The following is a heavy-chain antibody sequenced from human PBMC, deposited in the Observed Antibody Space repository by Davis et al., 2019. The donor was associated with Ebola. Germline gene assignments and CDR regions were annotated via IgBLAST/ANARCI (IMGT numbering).Heavy chain of an antibody. D-gene: IGHD6-6*01. V-gene: IGHV3-30*18. CDR2: ISYDGSNK. CDR3: AKDISSSSRLYYYGMDV. J-gene: IGHJ6*02. Sequence: GESLKISCAASGFTFSSYGMHWVRQAPGKGLEWVAVISYDGSNKYYADSVKGRFTISRDNAKNSLYLQMNSLRAEDTALYYCAKDISSSSRLYYYGMDVWGQGTTVTVSS. CDR1: GFTFSSYG.